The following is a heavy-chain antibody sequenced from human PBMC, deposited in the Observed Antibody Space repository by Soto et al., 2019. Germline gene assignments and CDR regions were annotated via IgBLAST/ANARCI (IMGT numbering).Heavy chain of an antibody. Sequence: GGSLRLSCAASGFTFRSYSMNWVRQAPGKGLEWVSYISSSNRTINYADSVKGRFIISRDNAKNSLYLQMHSLRDEDTAVYYCARPPFQGVRAPHYCYYYGMDVWGQGTTVTVSS. CDR2: ISSSNRTI. CDR1: GFTFRSYS. V-gene: IGHV3-48*02. D-gene: IGHD2-21*01. J-gene: IGHJ6*02. CDR3: ARPPFQGVRAPHYCYYYGMDV.